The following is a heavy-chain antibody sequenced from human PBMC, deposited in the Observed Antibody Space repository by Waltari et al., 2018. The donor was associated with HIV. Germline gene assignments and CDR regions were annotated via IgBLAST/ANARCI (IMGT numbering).Heavy chain of an antibody. Sequence: QVQLQESGPGLVKPSQTLSLTCTVSGGSISSGSYYWSWIRQPAGKGLEWIGRIYTSGSTNYNPSLKSRVTISVDTSKNQFSLKLSSVTAADTAVYYCAREGGSYLGIGYWGQGTLVTVSS. V-gene: IGHV4-61*02. J-gene: IGHJ4*02. CDR2: IYTSGST. CDR3: AREGGSYLGIGY. CDR1: GGSISSGSYY. D-gene: IGHD1-26*01.